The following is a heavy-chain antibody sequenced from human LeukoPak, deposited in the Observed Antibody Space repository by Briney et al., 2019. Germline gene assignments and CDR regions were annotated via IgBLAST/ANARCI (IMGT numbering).Heavy chain of an antibody. CDR1: GDSINTYF. Sequence: SETPSLTCTVSGDSINTYFLTWFRQPAGKRLEWIGRVSPSGSANYSPSLTSRITISVDKSKNQVSLKLMYVTAADSAVYYCARDLFDGDSAFYYPGASWGRGTLVAVSS. V-gene: IGHV4-4*07. CDR2: VSPSGSA. J-gene: IGHJ5*02. D-gene: IGHD5-24*01. CDR3: ARDLFDGDSAFYYPGAS.